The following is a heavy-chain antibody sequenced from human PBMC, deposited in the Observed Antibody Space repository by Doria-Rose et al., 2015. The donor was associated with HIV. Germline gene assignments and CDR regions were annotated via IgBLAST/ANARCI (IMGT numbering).Heavy chain of an antibody. J-gene: IGHJ6*02. CDR1: GYTFSTDA. D-gene: IGHD3-10*01. V-gene: IGHV1-18*01. CDR3: ARDVGRMDV. Sequence: QVQLVQSGAEVKKPGASVKVSCRASGYTFSTDAFSWVRQVPGQGLEWMGWISAYNGNTDYAQKLQGRVTMTTDTSTSTAYMELRSLRSDDTAVYYCARDVGRMDVWAKGPRSPSP. CDR2: ISAYNGNT.